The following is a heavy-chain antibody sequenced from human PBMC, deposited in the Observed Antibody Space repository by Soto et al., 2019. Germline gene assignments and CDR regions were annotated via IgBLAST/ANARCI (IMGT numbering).Heavy chain of an antibody. CDR3: VIDGFLSHDHVIIAPATLGFDP. CDR2: MNPNRTNT. D-gene: IGHD2-2*01. CDR1: GYTFTTYD. Sequence: QVQLMQSGAEVKKPGASVKVSCKASGYTFTTYDINWVRQAPGQGLEWMGWMNPNRTNTGYAEKFQGRVTMTRDTSISTAYMELSSLRYDDTAVYYCVIDGFLSHDHVIIAPATLGFDPWGQGTLVTVSS. V-gene: IGHV1-8*01. J-gene: IGHJ5*02.